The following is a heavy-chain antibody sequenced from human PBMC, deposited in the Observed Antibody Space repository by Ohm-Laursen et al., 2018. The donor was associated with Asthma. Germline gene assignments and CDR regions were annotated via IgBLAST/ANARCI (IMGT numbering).Heavy chain of an antibody. V-gene: IGHV4-61*03. Sequence: SDTLSLTCSVSGGAVSSYSFYWSWVRQPPGKGLEWLGYIYDSGNTNYNPSLKSRVAISADTSKNHFSLKLSSVTAADTAVYFCVRSRRGGSYPLYYAMDVWGQGTTVTVSS. CDR3: VRSRRGGSYPLYYAMDV. CDR2: IYDSGNT. D-gene: IGHD1-26*01. J-gene: IGHJ6*02. CDR1: GGAVSSYSFY.